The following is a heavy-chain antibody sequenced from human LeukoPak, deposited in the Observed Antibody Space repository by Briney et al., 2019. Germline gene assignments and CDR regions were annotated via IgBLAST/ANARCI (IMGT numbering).Heavy chain of an antibody. D-gene: IGHD6-13*01. CDR2: IGGSGGST. Sequence: GGSLRPSFAPSGFTFSSYAMSWARQAPGKGLGWVSSIGGSGGSTYYADSVKGRFTISRGNSKNTLYLQMNSLRAEDTAVYYCAKVETAAAATLRGFDYWGQGTLVTVSS. J-gene: IGHJ4*02. CDR1: GFTFSSYA. V-gene: IGHV3-23*01. CDR3: AKVETAAAATLRGFDY.